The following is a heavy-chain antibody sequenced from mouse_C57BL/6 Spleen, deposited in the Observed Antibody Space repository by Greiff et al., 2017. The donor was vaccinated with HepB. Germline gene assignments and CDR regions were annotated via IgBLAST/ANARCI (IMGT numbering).Heavy chain of an antibody. D-gene: IGHD3-2*02. J-gene: IGHJ4*01. Sequence: EVKLVESGGGLVQPGGSLKLSCAASGFTFSDYGMAWVRQAPRKGPEWVAFISNLAYSIYYADTVTGRFTISRENAKNTLYLEMSSLRSEDTAMYYCARHDVSSGYDYAMDYWGQGTSVTVSS. CDR1: GFTFSDYG. CDR2: ISNLAYSI. CDR3: ARHDVSSGYDYAMDY. V-gene: IGHV5-15*01.